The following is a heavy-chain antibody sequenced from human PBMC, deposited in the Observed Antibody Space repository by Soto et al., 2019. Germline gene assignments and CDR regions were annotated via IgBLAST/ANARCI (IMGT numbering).Heavy chain of an antibody. CDR2: ISSSGSTI. CDR1: GFTFSDYY. V-gene: IGHV3-11*01. Sequence: GGSLRLSCAASGFTFSDYYMSWIRQAPGKGLEWVSYISSSGSTIYYADSVKGRFTISRDNAKNSLYLQMNSLRAEDTAVYYCARGGVAAAGVNYYYYYYMDVWGKGTTVTVSS. J-gene: IGHJ6*03. D-gene: IGHD6-13*01. CDR3: ARGGVAAAGVNYYYYYYMDV.